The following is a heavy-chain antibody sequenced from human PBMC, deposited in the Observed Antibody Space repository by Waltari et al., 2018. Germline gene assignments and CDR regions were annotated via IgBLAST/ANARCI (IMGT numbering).Heavy chain of an antibody. Sequence: QAQLVESGGGVVHPGGSLRLSCPASGFSFSSYGMHWVRQTPGKGLEWVAFIRYDGSDKYYADSVKGRFTISRDTSKNTLYLQMNSLRSEDTAVYYCASGGKIVVVPADYWGQGTLVTVSS. V-gene: IGHV3-30*02. J-gene: IGHJ4*02. CDR2: IRYDGSDK. D-gene: IGHD2-2*01. CDR1: GFSFSSYG. CDR3: ASGGKIVVVPADY.